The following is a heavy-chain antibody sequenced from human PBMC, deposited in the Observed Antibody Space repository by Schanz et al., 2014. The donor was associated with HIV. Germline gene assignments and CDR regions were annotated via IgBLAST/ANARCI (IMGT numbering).Heavy chain of an antibody. CDR2: INHSGST. Sequence: QVPLQQWGAGLLKPSETLSLTCAVYGGSFSDYYWSWIRQPPGKGLQWIGEINHSGSTNYNPSLKSRVTISVDTSKNQFSLRLNSVTAADTAVYYCARTPYYFDYWGQGTLVTVSS. V-gene: IGHV4-34*01. CDR3: ARTPYYFDY. J-gene: IGHJ4*02. CDR1: GGSFSDYY.